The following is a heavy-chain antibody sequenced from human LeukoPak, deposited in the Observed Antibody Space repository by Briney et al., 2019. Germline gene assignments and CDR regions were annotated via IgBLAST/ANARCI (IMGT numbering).Heavy chain of an antibody. CDR1: GFTFSSYA. CDR2: ISGSGYST. Sequence: GSLRLSCTASGFTFSSYAMSWVRQAPGKGLEWVSIISGSGYSTYYADSVKGRFTISRANSKNTWYLQMNSLRAEDTAVYYCAKVLGMYGSSGYAWYFDYWGQGTLVTVSS. CDR3: AKVLGMYGSSGYAWYFDY. D-gene: IGHD6-25*01. V-gene: IGHV3-23*01. J-gene: IGHJ4*02.